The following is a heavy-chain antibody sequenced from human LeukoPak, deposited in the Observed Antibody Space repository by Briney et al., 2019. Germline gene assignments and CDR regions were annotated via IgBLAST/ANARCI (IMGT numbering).Heavy chain of an antibody. Sequence: SETLSLTCTVSGGSIRSSSYYWGWIRQPPGKGLEWIGSIYYSGGTSYNPSLKRRVTISVDTSKNQFSLKLSSVTAADTALYYCARLQGYSYAYSDYWGQGTLVTVSS. CDR3: ARLQGYSYAYSDY. D-gene: IGHD5-18*01. CDR1: GGSIRSSSYY. V-gene: IGHV4-39*01. J-gene: IGHJ4*02. CDR2: IYYSGGT.